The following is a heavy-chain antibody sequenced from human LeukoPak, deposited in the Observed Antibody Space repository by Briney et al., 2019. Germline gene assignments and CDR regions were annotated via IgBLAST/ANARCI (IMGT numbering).Heavy chain of an antibody. CDR2: IYSGGST. CDR1: GFTVSSNY. V-gene: IGHV3-53*01. J-gene: IGHJ4*02. D-gene: IGHD3-10*01. Sequence: GGSLRLSCAASGFTVSSNYMSWVRQAPGKGLEWVSVIYSGGSTYYADSVKGRFTISRDNSKDTLYLQMNSLRAEDTAVYYCARVVRGDYFDYWGQGTLVTVSS. CDR3: ARVVRGDYFDY.